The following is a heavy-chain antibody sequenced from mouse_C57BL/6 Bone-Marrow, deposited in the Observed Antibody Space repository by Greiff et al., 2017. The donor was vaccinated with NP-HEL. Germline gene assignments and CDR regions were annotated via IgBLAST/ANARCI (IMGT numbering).Heavy chain of an antibody. Sequence: QVQLQQPGAELVKPGASVKLSCKASGYTFTSYWMQWVKQRPGQGLEWIGEIDPSDSYTNYNQKFKGKATLTVDTSSSTAYMQLSSLTSEDSAVYYCARGYYYGSSCGYFDVWGTGTTVTVSS. CDR2: IDPSDSYT. J-gene: IGHJ1*03. D-gene: IGHD1-1*01. CDR1: GYTFTSYW. V-gene: IGHV1-50*01. CDR3: ARGYYYGSSCGYFDV.